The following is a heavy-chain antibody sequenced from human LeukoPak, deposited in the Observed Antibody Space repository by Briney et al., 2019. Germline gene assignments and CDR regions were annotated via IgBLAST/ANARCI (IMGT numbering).Heavy chain of an antibody. Sequence: GGSLRLSCAASGFTFSSYGMHRVRQAPGKGLEWAAFIRYDGSNKYYADSVKGRFTISRDNSKNTLSLQMNSLRAEDTAVYYCAKGYSGYDSAFDYWGQGTLVTVSS. CDR1: GFTFSSYG. CDR3: AKGYSGYDSAFDY. CDR2: IRYDGSNK. J-gene: IGHJ4*02. D-gene: IGHD5-12*01. V-gene: IGHV3-30*02.